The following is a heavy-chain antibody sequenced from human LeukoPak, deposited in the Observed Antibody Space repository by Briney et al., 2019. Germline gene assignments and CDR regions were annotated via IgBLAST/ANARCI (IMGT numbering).Heavy chain of an antibody. Sequence: GGSLRLSCAASGFTFSSYSMNWVRQAPGKGLEWVSSISSSSSYIYYADSVKGRFTISRDNAKNSLYLQMNSLRAEDTAVYCCARSGVLRYFDSFGYWGQGTLVTVSS. D-gene: IGHD3-9*01. V-gene: IGHV3-21*01. CDR1: GFTFSSYS. CDR2: ISSSSSYI. CDR3: ARSGVLRYFDSFGY. J-gene: IGHJ4*02.